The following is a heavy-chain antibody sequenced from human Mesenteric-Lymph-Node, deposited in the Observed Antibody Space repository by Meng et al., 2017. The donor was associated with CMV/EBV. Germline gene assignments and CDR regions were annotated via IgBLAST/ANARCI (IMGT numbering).Heavy chain of an antibody. J-gene: IGHJ4*02. CDR1: GYTFTDFG. CDR3: ARVWTQLWALPDY. CDR2: ITAHNGNT. V-gene: IGHV1-18*04. D-gene: IGHD5-18*01. Sequence: SGYTFTDFGISWVRPAPGQGLEWMAWITAHNGNTHYAQKFQGRVTVTTDTSTTTAYMELRSLSSDDTAVYYCARVWTQLWALPDYWGQGTLVTVSS.